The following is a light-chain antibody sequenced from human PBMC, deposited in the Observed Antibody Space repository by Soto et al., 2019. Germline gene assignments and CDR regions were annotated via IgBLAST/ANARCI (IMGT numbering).Light chain of an antibody. CDR2: DVS. CDR1: SSDVGGYNY. CDR3: SSYTSSSTVV. J-gene: IGLJ2*01. Sequence: QSALTQPASVSGSPGQSITISCTGTSSDVGGYNYVSWYQQHPGKAPKLMIYDVSNRLSGVSNRLSGSKSGNTASLTISGLQAEDEADYYCSSYTSSSTVVFGGGTQLTVL. V-gene: IGLV2-14*01.